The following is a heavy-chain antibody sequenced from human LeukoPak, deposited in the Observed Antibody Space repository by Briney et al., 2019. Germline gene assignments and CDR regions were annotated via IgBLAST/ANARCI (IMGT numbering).Heavy chain of an antibody. CDR1: GFTFSSYW. V-gene: IGHV3-7*01. J-gene: IGHJ5*02. CDR2: IKQDGSEK. CDR3: ARDNGYCSSTSCYSWFDP. D-gene: IGHD2-2*03. Sequence: PGRSLRLSCAASGFTFSSYWMSWVRQAPGKGLEWVANIKQDGSEKYYVDSVKGRFTISRDKAKNSLYLQMNSLRAEDTAVYYCARDNGYCSSTSCYSWFDPWGQGTLVTVSS.